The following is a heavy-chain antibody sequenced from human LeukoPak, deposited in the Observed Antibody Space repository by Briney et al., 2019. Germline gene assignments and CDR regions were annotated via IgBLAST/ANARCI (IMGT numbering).Heavy chain of an antibody. J-gene: IGHJ4*02. D-gene: IGHD1-26*01. V-gene: IGHV1-2*02. CDR2: INPNSGGT. Sequence: ASVKVSCKASGYTFTGYYMHWVRQAPGQGLEWMGWINPNSGGTNYAQKFQGRVTMTRDTSISTAYMELSRLRSDDTAVYYCARSIVGATGDFDYWGQGTLVTVSS. CDR3: ARSIVGATGDFDY. CDR1: GYTFTGYY.